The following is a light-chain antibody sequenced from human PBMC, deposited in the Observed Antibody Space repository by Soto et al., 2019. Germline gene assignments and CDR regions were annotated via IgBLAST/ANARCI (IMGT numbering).Light chain of an antibody. V-gene: IGLV2-23*01. Sequence: QSALTQPASVSGSPGQSITISCTGTSSDVGSYNLVSWYQQHPGKAPKLMIYEGSKRPSGVSNRFSGSKSGNTASLTISGLQAEDEADYYCCSYAVSITVVSGGGTQLTVL. J-gene: IGLJ2*01. CDR1: SSDVGSYNL. CDR3: CSYAVSITVV. CDR2: EGS.